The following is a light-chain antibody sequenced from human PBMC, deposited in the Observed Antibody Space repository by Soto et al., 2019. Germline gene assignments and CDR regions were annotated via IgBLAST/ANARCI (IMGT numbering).Light chain of an antibody. CDR3: QQSYSTPP. J-gene: IGKJ3*01. Sequence: DIQMTQSPSSLSASVGDRVTITCRASQSISSYLNWSQQKTGKAPKLLIYAASSLQSGVPSRFSGSGSGTDFTLTICSLQPEDFATYYCQQSYSTPPFGPGTKVHIK. CDR1: QSISSY. CDR2: AAS. V-gene: IGKV1-39*01.